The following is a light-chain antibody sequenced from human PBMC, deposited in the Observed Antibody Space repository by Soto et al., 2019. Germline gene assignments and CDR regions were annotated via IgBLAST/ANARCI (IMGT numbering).Light chain of an antibody. Sequence: AIQMTQSPSSLSASIGDRVTITCRASQGIRSDLGWYQQKPGKAPKPLVYPASTLRTEVSSRFSGGGSGTDFTLTISSLQPEDFATYYCLQDHSFPYTFGQGTKLEIK. J-gene: IGKJ2*01. CDR3: LQDHSFPYT. CDR1: QGIRSD. V-gene: IGKV1-6*01. CDR2: PAS.